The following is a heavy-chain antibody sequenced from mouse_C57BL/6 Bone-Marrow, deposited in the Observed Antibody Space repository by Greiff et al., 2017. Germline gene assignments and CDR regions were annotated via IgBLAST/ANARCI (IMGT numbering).Heavy chain of an antibody. CDR3: DQKGWGWYFDV. J-gene: IGHJ1*03. CDR2: IYWDDDK. Sequence: QVTLKESGPGILQSSQTLSLTCSFSGFSLSTSGMGVSWIRQPSGKGLEWLAHIYWDDDKRYNPSLKRRLTISKETSRNQVFLKVTNVDTAETATYDCDQKGWGWYFDVWGTGTTVTVSS. V-gene: IGHV8-12*01. D-gene: IGHD3-3*01. CDR1: GFSLSTSGMG.